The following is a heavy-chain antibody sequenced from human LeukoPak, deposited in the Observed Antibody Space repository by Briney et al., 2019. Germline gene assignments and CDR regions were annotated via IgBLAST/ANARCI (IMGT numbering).Heavy chain of an antibody. V-gene: IGHV3-66*01. CDR3: ARAYYDILTTDS. CDR1: GFTVRTNY. D-gene: IGHD3-9*01. Sequence: PGGSLRLSCTAPGFTVRTNYMSWVRQAPGKGLEWVSVIYSSGDTYYADSVKGRFTIFRDDSKNTLYLQMNSLRAEDTAVYYCARAYYDILTTDSWGQGTLVSVSS. CDR2: IYSSGDT. J-gene: IGHJ4*02.